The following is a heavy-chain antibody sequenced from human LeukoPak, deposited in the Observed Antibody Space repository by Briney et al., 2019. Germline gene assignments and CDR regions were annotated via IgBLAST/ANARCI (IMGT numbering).Heavy chain of an antibody. V-gene: IGHV3-11*01. CDR3: ARDLFPSGDIVVVVAATPEWYNWFDP. J-gene: IGHJ5*02. CDR1: GFTFSDYY. D-gene: IGHD2-15*01. CDR2: ISSSGSTI. Sequence: GGSLRLSCAASGFTFSDYYMSWLRQAPGKGLEWVSYISSSGSTIYYADSVKGRFTISRDNAKNSLYLQMNSLRAEDTAVYYCARDLFPSGDIVVVVAATPEWYNWFDPWGQGTLVTVSS.